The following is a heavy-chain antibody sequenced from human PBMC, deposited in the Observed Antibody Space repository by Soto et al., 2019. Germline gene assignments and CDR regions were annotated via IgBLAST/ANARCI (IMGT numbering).Heavy chain of an antibody. CDR3: ARGGRFLVWFDP. CDR1: GGSFSGYY. CDR2: INHSGST. Sequence: QVQLQQWGAGLLKPSETLSLTCAVYGGSFSGYYWSWIRQPPGKGLEWIGEINHSGSTNYNPSLKSRVTISVDTSKNQFSLKLSPVTAADTAVYYCARGGRFLVWFDPWGQGTLVTVSS. D-gene: IGHD3-3*01. J-gene: IGHJ5*02. V-gene: IGHV4-34*01.